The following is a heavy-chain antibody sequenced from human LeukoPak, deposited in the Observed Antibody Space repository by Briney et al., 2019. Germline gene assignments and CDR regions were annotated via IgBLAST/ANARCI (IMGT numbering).Heavy chain of an antibody. J-gene: IGHJ5*02. CDR2: IYYSGST. CDR1: GGSISSGGYY. Sequence: SETLSLTCTVSGGSISSGGYYWSWIRQHPGKGLEWIGYIYYSGSTYYNPSLKSRVTISVDTSKNQFSLKLSSVTAADTAVYYCASHAYGSLNWFDPWGQGTLVTVSS. D-gene: IGHD3-10*01. V-gene: IGHV4-31*03. CDR3: ASHAYGSLNWFDP.